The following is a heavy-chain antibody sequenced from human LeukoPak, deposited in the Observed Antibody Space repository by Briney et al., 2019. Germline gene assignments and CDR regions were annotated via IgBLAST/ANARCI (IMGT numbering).Heavy chain of an antibody. J-gene: IGHJ4*02. CDR1: GYTFTGYY. V-gene: IGHV1-2*02. CDR2: INPNSGGT. D-gene: IGHD3-16*01. Sequence: ASEKVSCKASGYTFTGYYMHWVRQAPGQGLEWMGWINPNSGGTNYAQKFQGRVTMTRDTSISTAYMELSRLRSDDTAVYYCARDRAYSPVFDYWGQGTLVTVSS. CDR3: ARDRAYSPVFDY.